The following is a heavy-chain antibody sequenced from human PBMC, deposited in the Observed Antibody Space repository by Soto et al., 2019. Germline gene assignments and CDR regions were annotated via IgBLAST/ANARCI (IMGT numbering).Heavy chain of an antibody. J-gene: IGHJ4*02. D-gene: IGHD4-4*01. CDR2: ISAYNGNT. CDR3: ARGSNEIDY. V-gene: IGHV1-18*01. CDR1: GYTFTSYG. Sequence: QVQLVQSGAEVKKPGASVKVSCKASGYTFTSYGISWVRQAPGQGLEWMGWISAYNGNTNYAQKPQGRVTMTTDTYYGTAYTELRSVGFDDKAVYDYARGSNEIDYWGQGTLGTVSS.